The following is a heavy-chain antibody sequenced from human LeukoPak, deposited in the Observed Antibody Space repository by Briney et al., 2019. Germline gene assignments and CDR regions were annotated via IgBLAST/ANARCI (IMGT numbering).Heavy chain of an antibody. Sequence: GGSLRLSCAASGFTFSSYSMNWVRQAPGKGLEWVSSISSSSSYIYYADSVKGRFTISRDNAKNSLYLQMNSLRAEDTAVYYCARVVLRYFDWLVGGYFDYWGQGTLVTVSS. J-gene: IGHJ4*02. CDR2: ISSSSSYI. V-gene: IGHV3-21*01. CDR3: ARVVLRYFDWLVGGYFDY. D-gene: IGHD3-9*01. CDR1: GFTFSSYS.